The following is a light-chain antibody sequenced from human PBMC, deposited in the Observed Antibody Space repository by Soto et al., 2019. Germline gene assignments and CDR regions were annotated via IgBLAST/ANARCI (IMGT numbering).Light chain of an antibody. CDR1: QSVTNSY. Sequence: EIVLTQSPGTLSLSPGEGATLSCRASQSVTNSYLAWYQQKPGQAPRLLIYGASSRATGIPDRFSGSGSGTDFTLSINRLEPEDFAVYYCQQYGSSPFTFGPGTKMDVK. CDR2: GAS. CDR3: QQYGSSPFT. J-gene: IGKJ3*01. V-gene: IGKV3-20*01.